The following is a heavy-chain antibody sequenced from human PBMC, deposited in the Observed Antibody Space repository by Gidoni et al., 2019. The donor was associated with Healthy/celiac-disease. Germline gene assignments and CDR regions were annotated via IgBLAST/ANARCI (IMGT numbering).Heavy chain of an antibody. CDR1: GGSISSSSYY. CDR3: ARDGTMVRGVLEAFDI. J-gene: IGHJ3*02. Sequence: QLQLQESGPGLVKPSETLSLTCTVSGGSISSSSYYWGWIRQPPGKGLEWIGSIYYSGSTYYNPSLKSRVTISVDTSKNQFSLKLSSVTAADTAVYYCARDGTMVRGVLEAFDIWGQGTMVTVSS. CDR2: IYYSGST. D-gene: IGHD3-10*01. V-gene: IGHV4-39*07.